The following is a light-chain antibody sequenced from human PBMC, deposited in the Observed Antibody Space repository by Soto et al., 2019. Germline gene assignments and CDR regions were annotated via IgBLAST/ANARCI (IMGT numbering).Light chain of an antibody. CDR2: DNN. J-gene: IGLJ2*01. Sequence: QSVLTHPPSVSAAPGQKVTISCSGSSSNIGNNYVSWFQQLPGTAPKLLIYDNNKRPSGIPDRCSGSKSGTSATLGITGLQTGDAADYYCGTWDSSLSAVVFGGGTKVTVL. CDR3: GTWDSSLSAVV. V-gene: IGLV1-51*01. CDR1: SSNIGNNY.